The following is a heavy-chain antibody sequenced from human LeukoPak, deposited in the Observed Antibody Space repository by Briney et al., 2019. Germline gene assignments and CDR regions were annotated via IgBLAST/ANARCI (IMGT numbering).Heavy chain of an antibody. J-gene: IGHJ4*02. V-gene: IGHV3-48*03. CDR1: GFTFSSYE. Sequence: GGSLRLSCAASGFTFSSYEMNWVRQAPGKGLEWVSYISSSGSTIYYADSVKGRFTISRDNAKNSLYLQMNSLRAEDTAVYYCARGFERRYFDWLPPPTLFDYWGQGTLVTVSS. CDR3: ARGFERRYFDWLPPPTLFDY. CDR2: ISSSGSTI. D-gene: IGHD3-9*01.